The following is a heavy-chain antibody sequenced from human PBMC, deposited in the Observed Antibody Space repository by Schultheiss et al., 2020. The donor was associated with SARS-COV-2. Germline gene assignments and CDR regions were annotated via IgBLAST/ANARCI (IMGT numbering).Heavy chain of an antibody. CDR3: ARVAISSSFQYQFDS. Sequence: SETLSLTCAVYGGSFSGYYWSWIRQPPGKGLEWIGEINHSGSTNYNPSLKSRVTISVDTSKNQFSLNLSSVTAADTAVYYCARVAISSSFQYQFDSWSQGTLVTVSS. V-gene: IGHV4-34*01. J-gene: IGHJ4*02. D-gene: IGHD2-2*01. CDR2: INHSGST. CDR1: GGSFSGYY.